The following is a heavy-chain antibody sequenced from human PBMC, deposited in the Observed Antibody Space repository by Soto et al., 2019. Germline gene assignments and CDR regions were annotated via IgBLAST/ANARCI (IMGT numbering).Heavy chain of an antibody. J-gene: IGHJ4*02. Sequence: QVQLVESGGGVVQPGRSLRLSCAASGFTFSSYGMHWVRQAPGKGLEWVAVISYDGSNKYYADSVKGRFTISRDNSKNTPYLQMNSLRAEDTAVYYCAKGLDYDILTGYDYWGQGTLVTVSS. V-gene: IGHV3-30*18. CDR2: ISYDGSNK. CDR3: AKGLDYDILTGYDY. CDR1: GFTFSSYG. D-gene: IGHD3-9*01.